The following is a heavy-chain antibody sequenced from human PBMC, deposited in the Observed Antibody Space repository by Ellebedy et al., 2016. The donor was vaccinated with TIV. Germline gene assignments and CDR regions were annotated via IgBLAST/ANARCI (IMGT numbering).Heavy chain of an antibody. V-gene: IGHV4-59*11. J-gene: IGHJ5*02. CDR2: VYYSGTT. CDR1: GRSIASHY. CDR3: ATESQNSNGWFGL. Sequence: SETLSLXXSVSGRSIASHYWSWIRQSPGKGLEWIGYVYYSGTTNYNPSLKSRVSMSVDTSKNQFSLRLTSVIAADAAMYYCATESQNSNGWFGLWGQGTLVTVSS. D-gene: IGHD3-22*01.